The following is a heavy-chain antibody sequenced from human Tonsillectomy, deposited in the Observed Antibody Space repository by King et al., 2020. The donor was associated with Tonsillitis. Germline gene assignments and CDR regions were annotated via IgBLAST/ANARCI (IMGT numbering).Heavy chain of an antibody. Sequence: VQLVESGGGLVQPGRSLRLSCAASGFTFDDYAMHWVRQAPGKGLEWVSGISWNSGSIGYADSVKGRFTISRDNAKNSLYLQMNSLRAEDTALYYCAKDRYCGSPGVGAFDIWGQGTMVTVSS. J-gene: IGHJ3*02. D-gene: IGHD1-26*01. CDR1: GFTFDDYA. CDR2: ISWNSGSI. CDR3: AKDRYCGSPGVGAFDI. V-gene: IGHV3-9*01.